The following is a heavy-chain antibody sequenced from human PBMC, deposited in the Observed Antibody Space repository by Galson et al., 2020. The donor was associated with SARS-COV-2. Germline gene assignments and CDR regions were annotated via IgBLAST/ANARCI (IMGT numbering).Heavy chain of an antibody. J-gene: IGHJ6*02. D-gene: IGHD2-21*02. Sequence: SETLSLTCTASGGSISSYYWSWIRQPAGKGLEWIGRIYTSGSTNYNPSLKSRVTMSVDTYKNQFALKLSSVTAADTAVDYCWRVEAYCGGDCYYGGYYYGMDGWGQGTTVTVSS. CDR3: WRVEAYCGGDCYYGGYYYGMDG. CDR2: IYTSGST. V-gene: IGHV4-4*07. CDR1: GGSISSYY.